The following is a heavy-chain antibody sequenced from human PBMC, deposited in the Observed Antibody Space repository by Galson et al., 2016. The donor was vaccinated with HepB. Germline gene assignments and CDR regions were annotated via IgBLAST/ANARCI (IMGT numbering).Heavy chain of an antibody. CDR2: ITGDGRST. CDR1: GFTFNNYA. D-gene: IGHD6-13*01. Sequence: SLRLSCAASGFTFNNYAMSWVRQAPGKGLEWVSAITGDGRSTYYADSVKGRFIISRDNSNNALYLQMDSLRAEDTAIYYCAKDGTHKSTWYYGIAAGYYFDYWGQGTLVTVSS. V-gene: IGHV3-23*01. J-gene: IGHJ4*02. CDR3: AKDGTHKSTWYYGIAAGYYFDY.